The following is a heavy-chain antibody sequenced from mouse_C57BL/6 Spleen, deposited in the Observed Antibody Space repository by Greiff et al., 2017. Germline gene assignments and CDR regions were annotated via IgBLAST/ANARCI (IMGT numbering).Heavy chain of an antibody. Sequence: EVKLQESGAELVKPGASVKLSCTASGFNIKDYYMHWVKQRTEQGLEWIGRIDPEGGETKYAPKFQGKATITADTSSNTAYLQLSSLTSEDTAVYYCARNDGSSYGYFDVWGTGTTVTVSS. V-gene: IGHV14-2*01. J-gene: IGHJ1*03. CDR1: GFNIKDYY. CDR3: ARNDGSSYGYFDV. CDR2: IDPEGGET. D-gene: IGHD1-1*01.